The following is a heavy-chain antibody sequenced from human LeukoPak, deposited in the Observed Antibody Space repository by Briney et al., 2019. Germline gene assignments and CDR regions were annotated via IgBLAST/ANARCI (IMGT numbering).Heavy chain of an antibody. Sequence: ASVKVSCKASGYTFTGYYIHWVRQAPGQGLEWMEWINPNSGDTNYAQKFQGRVTMTRDTSINTAYMELSRLRSDDTAVYYCARDIGSGSYYWGQGTLVTVSS. CDR1: GYTFTGYY. J-gene: IGHJ4*02. CDR2: INPNSGDT. CDR3: ARDIGSGSYY. V-gene: IGHV1-2*02. D-gene: IGHD3-10*01.